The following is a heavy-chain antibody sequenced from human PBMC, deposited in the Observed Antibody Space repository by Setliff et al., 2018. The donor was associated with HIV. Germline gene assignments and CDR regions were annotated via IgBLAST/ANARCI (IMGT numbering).Heavy chain of an antibody. CDR3: ARDFLRSGYFDH. CDR1: GDSLSSDYYY. V-gene: IGHV4-31*03. J-gene: IGHJ4*02. CDR2: IYYSGST. Sequence: SETLSLTCTVSGDSLSSDYYYWTWIRQHPEKGLEWIRYIYYSGSTLYNPSLRIRLTMSVDTSKNQFSLELSSVTAADTAVYYCARDFLRSGYFDHWGQGKLVTVSS. D-gene: IGHD4-17*01.